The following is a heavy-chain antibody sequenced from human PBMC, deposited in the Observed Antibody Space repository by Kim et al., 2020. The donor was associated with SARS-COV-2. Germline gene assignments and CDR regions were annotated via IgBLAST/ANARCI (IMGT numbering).Heavy chain of an antibody. D-gene: IGHD3-9*01. Sequence: SETLSLTCTVSGGSVSSGSYYWSWIRQPPGKGLEWIGYIYYSGSTNYNPSLKSRVTISVDTSKNQFSLKLSSVTAADTAVYYCARAPTYYDILTGYSPYYYYYGMDVWGQGTMVTVSS. CDR2: IYYSGST. CDR3: ARAPTYYDILTGYSPYYYYYGMDV. J-gene: IGHJ6*02. CDR1: GGSVSSGSYY. V-gene: IGHV4-61*01.